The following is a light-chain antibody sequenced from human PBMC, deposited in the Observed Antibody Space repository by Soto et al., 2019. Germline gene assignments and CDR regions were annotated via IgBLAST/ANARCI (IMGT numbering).Light chain of an antibody. J-gene: IGLJ1*01. V-gene: IGLV2-11*01. Sequence: QSALTQPRSVSGSPGQSVTISCTGTSSDVGSYDFVSWHQHHPGKAPKVIMYDGNKRPSGFPDRFSGSKSGNTASLTISGLQAEDEADYYCSSYVAPYTYVFGTGTKVTVL. CDR1: SSDVGSYDF. CDR2: DGN. CDR3: SSYVAPYTYV.